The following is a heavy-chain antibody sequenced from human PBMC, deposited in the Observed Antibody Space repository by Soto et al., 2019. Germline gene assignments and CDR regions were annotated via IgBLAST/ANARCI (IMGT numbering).Heavy chain of an antibody. Sequence: GGSLRLSCAASGFTFSSYAMSWVRQAPGKGLEWVSATPGSGGSTYYADSVKGRFTLSSDHSKNTLFLQMNSLRAEDTAVYYCASHRGITETNAFDYWGQGTLVTVSS. CDR3: ASHRGITETNAFDY. J-gene: IGHJ4*02. V-gene: IGHV3-23*01. CDR1: GFTFSSYA. CDR2: TPGSGGST. D-gene: IGHD1-7*01.